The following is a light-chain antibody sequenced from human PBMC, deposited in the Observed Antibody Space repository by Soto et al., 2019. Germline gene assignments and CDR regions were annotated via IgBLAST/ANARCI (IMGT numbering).Light chain of an antibody. Sequence: SVVAQPAPLSGAPGQSITLSCTGTSSDVWSYNLVSWYQQHPGKAPKLMIYEVSKRPSGVSNRFSGSKSGNTASLTISGPQAEDEADYYCCSYAGSSTFPYVFGTGTKVTVL. CDR1: SSDVWSYNL. CDR3: CSYAGSSTFPYV. J-gene: IGLJ1*01. V-gene: IGLV2-23*02. CDR2: EVS.